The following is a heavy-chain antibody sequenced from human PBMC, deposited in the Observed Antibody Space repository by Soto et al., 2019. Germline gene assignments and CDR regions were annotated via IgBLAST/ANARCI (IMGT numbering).Heavy chain of an antibody. CDR1: GYTFTSYG. D-gene: IGHD2-2*01. CDR3: ARDRDIVVVPAAILGAYYYYYMDV. V-gene: IGHV1-18*01. CDR2: ISAYNGNT. Sequence: QVQLVQSGAEVKQPGASVKVSCKASGYTFTSYGISWVRQAPGQGLEWMGWISAYNGNTNYAQKLQGRVTMTTDTSTSTAYMELRSLRSDDTAVYYCARDRDIVVVPAAILGAYYYYYMDVWGKGTTVTVSS. J-gene: IGHJ6*03.